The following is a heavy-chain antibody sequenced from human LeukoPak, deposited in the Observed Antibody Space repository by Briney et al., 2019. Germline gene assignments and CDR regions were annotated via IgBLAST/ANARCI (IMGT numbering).Heavy chain of an antibody. J-gene: IGHJ6*02. D-gene: IGHD7-27*01. CDR2: INNGGGSA. Sequence: GGSLRLSCVASGFTFSSYAMTWVRQAPGKGLEWVSGINNGGGSAYYADSVKGRFTISRDNSKNTLYPQMNSPRDEDTAVYYCAKDRGTGAGIYYYYYGVDVWGQGTTVTVS. CDR1: GFTFSSYA. V-gene: IGHV3-23*01. CDR3: AKDRGTGAGIYYYYYGVDV.